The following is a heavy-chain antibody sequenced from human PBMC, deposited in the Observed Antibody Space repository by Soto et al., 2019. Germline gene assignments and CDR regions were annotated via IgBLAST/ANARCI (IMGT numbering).Heavy chain of an antibody. CDR1: GGSISSYF. Sequence: PSETLSLTCTVPGGSISSYFWNCIRQRPGKGLEWVGYVYSSGSTNYNPSLKSRVTISLDTPNSHFSLKLTSVTLADTAVYYCARSTGGEFDPWGQGTLVTVSS. J-gene: IGHJ5*02. CDR3: ARSTGGEFDP. D-gene: IGHD2-21*01. CDR2: VYSSGST. V-gene: IGHV4-59*01.